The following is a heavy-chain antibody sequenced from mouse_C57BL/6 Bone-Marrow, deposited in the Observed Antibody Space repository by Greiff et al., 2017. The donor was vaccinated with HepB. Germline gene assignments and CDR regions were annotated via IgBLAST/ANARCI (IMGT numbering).Heavy chain of an antibody. V-gene: IGHV5-6*02. CDR1: GFTFSSYG. Sequence: DVKLVESGGDLVKPGGSLKLSCAASGFTFSSYGMSWVRQTLDKRLEWVATISSGGSYTYYPDSVKGRFTISRDNAKNTLYLQMSSLKSEDTAMYYCASITTVVASYWYFDVWGTGTTVTVSS. CDR2: ISSGGSYT. CDR3: ASITTVVASYWYFDV. J-gene: IGHJ1*03. D-gene: IGHD1-1*01.